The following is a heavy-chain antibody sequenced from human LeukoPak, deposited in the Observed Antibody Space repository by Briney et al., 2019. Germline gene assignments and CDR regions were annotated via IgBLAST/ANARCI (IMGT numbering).Heavy chain of an antibody. J-gene: IGHJ6*03. Sequence: SETLFLTCTVSGGSISSYYWSWIRQPAGKGLEWIGRIYTSGSTNYNPSLKSRVTMSVDTSKNQFSLKLSSVTAADTAVYYCARDFGIAARHTYYYYMDVWGKGTTVTVSS. V-gene: IGHV4-4*07. CDR3: ARDFGIAARHTYYYYMDV. CDR2: IYTSGST. CDR1: GGSISSYY. D-gene: IGHD6-6*01.